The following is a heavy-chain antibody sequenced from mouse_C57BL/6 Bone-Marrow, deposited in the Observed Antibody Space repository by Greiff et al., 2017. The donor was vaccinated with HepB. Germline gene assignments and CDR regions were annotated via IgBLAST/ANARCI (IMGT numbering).Heavy chain of an antibody. CDR2: IYPGSGST. CDR1: GYTFTSYW. D-gene: IGHD1-1*01. V-gene: IGHV1-55*01. Sequence: QVQLQQPGAELVKPGASVKMSCKASGYTFTSYWITWVKQRPGQGLEWIGDIYPGSGSTNYNEKFKRKATLTVDTSSSTAYMQLSSLTSEDSAVYYCSIYYYGSSHFDYAMDYWGQGTSVTVSS. J-gene: IGHJ4*01. CDR3: SIYYYGSSHFDYAMDY.